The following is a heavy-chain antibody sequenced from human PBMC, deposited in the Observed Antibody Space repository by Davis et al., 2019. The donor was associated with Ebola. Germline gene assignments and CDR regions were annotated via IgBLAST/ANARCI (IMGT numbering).Heavy chain of an antibody. J-gene: IGHJ4*02. CDR1: GYSFSNNW. Sequence: PGGSLRLSCKGSGYSFSNNWIGWVRQMPGKGLEWMGIFYPGDSDSRYSPSFQGRVTFSGDKSISTAYLQWNSLKASDTAMYYCARESDYSGSRSNLFAFWGQGTLVTVSS. CDR2: FYPGDSDS. D-gene: IGHD3-10*01. V-gene: IGHV5-51*01. CDR3: ARESDYSGSRSNLFAF.